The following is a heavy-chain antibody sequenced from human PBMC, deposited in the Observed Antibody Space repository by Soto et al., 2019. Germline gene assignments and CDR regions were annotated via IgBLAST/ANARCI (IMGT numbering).Heavy chain of an antibody. CDR1: GGSVSSGSYY. J-gene: IGHJ5*02. V-gene: IGHV4-61*01. CDR3: ATDGNLDFWSRYYGGNWLET. D-gene: IGHD3-3*01. Sequence: SETLSLTCTVSGGSVSSGSYYWSWIRQPPGKGLEWIGYIYYSGSTNYNPSLKSRVTISVDTSKNQFSLKLSSVTAADTAVYYCATDGNLDFWSRYYGGNWLETWGQGTLDTVSS. CDR2: IYYSGST.